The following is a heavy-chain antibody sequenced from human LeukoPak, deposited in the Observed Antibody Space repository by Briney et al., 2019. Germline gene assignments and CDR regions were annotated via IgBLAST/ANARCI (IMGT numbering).Heavy chain of an antibody. Sequence: GGSLRLSCAASGFTVSSNYMSWVRQAPGKGLEWISVIYSGGGTYYADSVKGRFTISRDNAKNSLYLQMNSLRAEDTAVYYCARGEEAGPFDYWGQGTLVTVSP. CDR1: GFTVSSNY. CDR2: IYSGGGT. V-gene: IGHV3-66*01. D-gene: IGHD6-19*01. CDR3: ARGEEAGPFDY. J-gene: IGHJ4*02.